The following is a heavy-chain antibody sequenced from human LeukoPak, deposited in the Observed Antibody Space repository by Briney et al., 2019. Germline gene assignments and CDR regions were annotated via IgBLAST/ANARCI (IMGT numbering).Heavy chain of an antibody. CDR1: GGSISSGGYY. Sequence: SQTLSLTCTVSGGSISSGGYYWSWIRQHPGKGLEWIGYIYYSGSTYYNPSLKNRVTISVDTSKNQFSLKLSSVTAADTAVYYCARSIAAAGTTTYCYGMDVWGQGTTVTVSS. D-gene: IGHD6-13*01. CDR3: ARSIAAAGTTTYCYGMDV. J-gene: IGHJ6*02. CDR2: IYYSGST. V-gene: IGHV4-31*03.